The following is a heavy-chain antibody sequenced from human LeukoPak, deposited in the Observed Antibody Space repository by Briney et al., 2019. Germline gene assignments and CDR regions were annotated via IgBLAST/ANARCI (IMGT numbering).Heavy chain of an antibody. CDR3: ARSDSGYVLDY. Sequence: GGSLRLSCAASGFTFSSYWTHWVRHAPGKGLVWVSRINSDGSSTSYADSVKGRFTISRDNAKNTLYLQMNSLRAEDTAVYYCARSDSGYVLDYWGQGTLVTVSS. J-gene: IGHJ4*02. V-gene: IGHV3-74*01. CDR1: GFTFSSYW. CDR2: INSDGSST. D-gene: IGHD5-12*01.